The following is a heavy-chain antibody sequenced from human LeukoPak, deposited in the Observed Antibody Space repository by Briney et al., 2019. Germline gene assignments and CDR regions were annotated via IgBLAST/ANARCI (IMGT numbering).Heavy chain of an antibody. D-gene: IGHD6-13*01. CDR3: GRTLIAAASGAFDI. V-gene: IGHV4-39*01. CDR2: IYYTGST. Sequence: SETLSLTCTVSGGSISQNSYYWGWIRQPPGKGLEWIGDIYYTGSTYYNPSLKTRVTISVDTSKNQFSLKVSSVTVADTAVYYCGRTLIAAASGAFDIWGQGTMVTVSS. CDR1: GGSISQNSYY. J-gene: IGHJ3*02.